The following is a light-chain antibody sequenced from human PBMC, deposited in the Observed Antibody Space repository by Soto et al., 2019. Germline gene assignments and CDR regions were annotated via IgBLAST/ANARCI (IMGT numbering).Light chain of an antibody. CDR3: QQYDKYSWT. CDR1: QTISTW. J-gene: IGKJ1*01. Sequence: DIPMTQSPSTLSASVGDRVTITCRASQTISTWLAWYQQRPGKAPKLLLFDASALKSGVPSRFSGSGSGTEFTLTISSLQPDDFETYYCQQYDKYSWTFGQGTRVEVK. V-gene: IGKV1-5*01. CDR2: DAS.